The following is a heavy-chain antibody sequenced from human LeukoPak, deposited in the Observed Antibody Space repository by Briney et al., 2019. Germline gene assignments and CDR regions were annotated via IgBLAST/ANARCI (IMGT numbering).Heavy chain of an antibody. J-gene: IGHJ4*02. D-gene: IGHD2-2*01. V-gene: IGHV3-53*01. CDR1: GFTVSSNY. Sequence: GGSLRLSCAASGFTVSSNYMSWVRQAPGKGLEWVSVIYSGGSTYYADSVKGRFTISRDNSKNTLYLQMNSLRAEDTAVYYCARGGIHCGSTSCWLYWGQGTLVTVSS. CDR3: ARGGIHCGSTSCWLY. CDR2: IYSGGST.